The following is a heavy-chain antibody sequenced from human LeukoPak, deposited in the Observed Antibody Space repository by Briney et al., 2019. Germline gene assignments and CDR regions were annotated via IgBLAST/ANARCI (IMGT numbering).Heavy chain of an antibody. Sequence: ASVKVSCKPSGYTFTGYYMHWVRQAPGQGLEWMGRINPNSGGTNYAQKFQGRVTMTRDTSISTAYMELSRLRSDDTAVYYCATTRRVVVREFDYWGQGTLVTVSS. D-gene: IGHD3-22*01. CDR2: INPNSGGT. CDR3: ATTRRVVVREFDY. CDR1: GYTFTGYY. V-gene: IGHV1-2*06. J-gene: IGHJ4*02.